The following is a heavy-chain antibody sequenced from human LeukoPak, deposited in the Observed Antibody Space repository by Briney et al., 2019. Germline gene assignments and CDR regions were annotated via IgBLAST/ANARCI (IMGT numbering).Heavy chain of an antibody. CDR1: GYTFTNYG. Sequence: GASVKVSCKASGYTFTNYGISWVRQAPGQGLEWMGWISAYNGNTNYAQKLQGRVTMTTDTSTSTAYMELRSLRSDDTAVYYCARDFSSSWYEGEYFQHWGQGTLVTVSS. CDR3: ARDFSSSWYEGEYFQH. D-gene: IGHD6-13*01. V-gene: IGHV1-18*01. J-gene: IGHJ1*01. CDR2: ISAYNGNT.